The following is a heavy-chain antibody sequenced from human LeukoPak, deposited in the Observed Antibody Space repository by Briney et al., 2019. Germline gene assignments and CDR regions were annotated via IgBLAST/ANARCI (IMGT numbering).Heavy chain of an antibody. CDR3: ARDSSGWFRGEFDY. CDR1: GFTFSSYS. J-gene: IGHJ4*02. D-gene: IGHD6-19*01. CDR2: ISSSSSTI. V-gene: IGHV3-48*01. Sequence: GGSLRLSCAASGFTFSSYSMNWVRQAPGKGLEWVSYISSSSSTIYYADSVKGRFTISRDNAKNSLYLQMSSLRAEDTAVYYCARDSSGWFRGEFDYWGQGTLVTVSS.